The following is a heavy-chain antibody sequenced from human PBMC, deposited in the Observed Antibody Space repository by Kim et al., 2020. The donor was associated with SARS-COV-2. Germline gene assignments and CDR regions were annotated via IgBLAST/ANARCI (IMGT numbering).Heavy chain of an antibody. CDR3: ARDQVPVGVRGVRFPD. CDR2: INTNTGNP. J-gene: IGHJ4*02. CDR1: GYSFTSFA. V-gene: IGHV7-4-1*02. D-gene: IGHD3-10*01. Sequence: ASVKVSCKASGYSFTSFAMSWVRQAPGQGLEWMGWINTNTGNPTYAQGFTGRFVFSLDTSVNTAYLQISSLKAEDTAVYYCARDQVPVGVRGVRFPDWGQGTLVTVSS.